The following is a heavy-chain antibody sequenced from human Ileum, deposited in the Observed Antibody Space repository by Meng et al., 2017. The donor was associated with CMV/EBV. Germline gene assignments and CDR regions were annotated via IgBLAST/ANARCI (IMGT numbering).Heavy chain of an antibody. CDR1: GFIFRDHY. J-gene: IGHJ4*02. CDR2: IKNRRDSDIT. V-gene: IGHV3-72*01. D-gene: IGHD3-10*01. CDR3: GRDSMKGGGFDC. Sequence: GSGFIFRDHYMDWFRQAPGKGLEWVARIKNRRDSDITEYAASVRGRFTISRDDSKNSLYLEVNSLKTEDTAVYYCGRDSMKGGGFDCWGQGVLVTVSS.